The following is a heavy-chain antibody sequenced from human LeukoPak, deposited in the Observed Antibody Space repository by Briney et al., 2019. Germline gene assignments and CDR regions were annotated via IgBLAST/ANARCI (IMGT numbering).Heavy chain of an antibody. J-gene: IGHJ4*02. CDR1: GYSFTNYW. CDR3: AGPPHRYFHF. V-gene: IGHV5-51*01. CDR2: IHPGDSDT. Sequence: PGESLKISCKGSGYSFTNYWIGWVRQMPGQGLEWMGIIHPGDSDTRYSPSFQGQVTISVDKSVTTAYLQWSSLKASDTAMYFCAGPPHRYFHFWGQGTLVTVSS. D-gene: IGHD1-14*01.